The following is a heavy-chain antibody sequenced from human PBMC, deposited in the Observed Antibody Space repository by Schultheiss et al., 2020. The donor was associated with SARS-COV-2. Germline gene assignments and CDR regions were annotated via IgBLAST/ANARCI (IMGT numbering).Heavy chain of an antibody. CDR2: ISSSSSTI. Sequence: GGSLRLSCAASGFTFSSYGMHWVRQAPGKGLEWVSYISSSSSTIYYADSVKGRFTISRDNAKNSLYLQMNSLRAEDTAVYYCARDGVWQWLAYWGQGTLVTVSS. J-gene: IGHJ4*02. CDR1: GFTFSSYG. D-gene: IGHD6-19*01. CDR3: ARDGVWQWLAY. V-gene: IGHV3-48*04.